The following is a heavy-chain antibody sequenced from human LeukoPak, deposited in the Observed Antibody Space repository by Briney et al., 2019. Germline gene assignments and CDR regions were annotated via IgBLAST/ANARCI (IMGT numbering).Heavy chain of an antibody. CDR3: AKEYCSNSVCHSLDY. Sequence: GGSLRLSCAASGFTFSSSGMHWVRQAPGKGLEWVAVISYDGSNKYYADFVKGRFTFSRDNSKNTPYLQMNSLRAEDTAVYYCAKEYCSNSVCHSLDYWGQGTLVTVSS. V-gene: IGHV3-30*18. CDR2: ISYDGSNK. J-gene: IGHJ4*02. CDR1: GFTFSSSG. D-gene: IGHD2-8*01.